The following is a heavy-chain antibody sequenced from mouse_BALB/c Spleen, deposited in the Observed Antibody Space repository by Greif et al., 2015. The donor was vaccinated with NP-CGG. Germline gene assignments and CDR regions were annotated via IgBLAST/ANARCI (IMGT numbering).Heavy chain of an antibody. CDR3: ARGYGSPHYYAMDY. CDR2: ISSGGST. V-gene: IGHV5-6-5*01. Sequence: EVKLQESGGGLVKPGGSLKLSCVASGFTFSSYAMSWVRQTPEKRLEWVASISSGGSTYYPDSVKGRFTISRDNARNILYLQMSSLRSEDTAMYYCARGYGSPHYYAMDYWGQGTSVTVSS. J-gene: IGHJ4*01. CDR1: GFTFSSYA. D-gene: IGHD1-1*01.